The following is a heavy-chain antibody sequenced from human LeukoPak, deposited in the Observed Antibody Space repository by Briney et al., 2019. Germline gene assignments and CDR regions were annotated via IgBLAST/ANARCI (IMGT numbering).Heavy chain of an antibody. CDR3: VRPGMMSEYYYYGMDV. D-gene: IGHD3-16*01. Sequence: GGSLRLSCAASGFTFSDYYMSWVRQAPGKGLEWVSVIYSGGSTYYADSVKGRFTISRDNSKNTLYLQMNSLRAEDTAVDYCVRPGMMSEYYYYGMDVWGQGTTVTVSS. CDR1: GFTFSDYY. J-gene: IGHJ6*02. V-gene: IGHV3-66*01. CDR2: IYSGGST.